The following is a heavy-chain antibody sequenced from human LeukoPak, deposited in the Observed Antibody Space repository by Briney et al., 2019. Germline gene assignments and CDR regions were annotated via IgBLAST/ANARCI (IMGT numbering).Heavy chain of an antibody. V-gene: IGHV3-74*01. CDR1: GFTFSDYW. CDR2: IHSDGGTT. Sequence: GGSLRLSCAASGFTFSDYWMHWVRQAPGKGLMWVSLIHSDGGTTNYAGSVKGRFTISRDNAKNTVYLQMNSLRVEDTAVYYCARDTYSIAEWGQGTLVTVSS. J-gene: IGHJ4*02. CDR3: ARDTYSIAE. D-gene: IGHD1-26*01.